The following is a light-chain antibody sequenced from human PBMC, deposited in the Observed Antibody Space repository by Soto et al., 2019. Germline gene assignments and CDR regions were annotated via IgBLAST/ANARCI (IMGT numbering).Light chain of an antibody. CDR3: QSYDSSLSVV. V-gene: IGLV1-40*01. J-gene: IGLJ2*01. CDR1: SSNIGAGYD. Sequence: QSVLTQPPSVSGAPGQRVTISCTGSSSNIGAGYDVHWYQQLPGTAPKLLMYGISNRPSGVPDRFSGSKSGTSASLAITKLQAEDEADYYCQSYDSSLSVVFGGGTKLTVL. CDR2: GIS.